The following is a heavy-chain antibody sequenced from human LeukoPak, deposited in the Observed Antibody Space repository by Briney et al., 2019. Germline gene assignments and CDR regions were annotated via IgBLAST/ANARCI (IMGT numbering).Heavy chain of an antibody. J-gene: IGHJ4*02. CDR1: RFTFSSYA. D-gene: IGHD6-19*01. CDR2: ISGSGGST. V-gene: IGHV3-23*01. Sequence: PGGSLRLSCAASRFTFSSYAMSWVRQAPGKGLEWVSAISGSGGSTYYADSVKGRSTITRDNSKKTLYLQMNSLRAEDTAVYYCAKASSGWDFDYWGQGTLVTVSS. CDR3: AKASSGWDFDY.